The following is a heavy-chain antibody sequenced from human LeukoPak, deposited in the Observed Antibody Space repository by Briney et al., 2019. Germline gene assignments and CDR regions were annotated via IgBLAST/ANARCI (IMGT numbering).Heavy chain of an antibody. J-gene: IGHJ4*02. CDR2: ISYDGSNK. Sequence: PGRSLRLSCAASGFTFSSYGMHWVRQAPGKGLEWVAVISYDGSNKYYVDSVKGRFTISRDHSKSTLYLQMNSLRAEDTAVYYCAKDRSGSYSQGLDYWGQGTLVTVSS. D-gene: IGHD1-26*01. V-gene: IGHV3-30*18. CDR3: AKDRSGSYSQGLDY. CDR1: GFTFSSYG.